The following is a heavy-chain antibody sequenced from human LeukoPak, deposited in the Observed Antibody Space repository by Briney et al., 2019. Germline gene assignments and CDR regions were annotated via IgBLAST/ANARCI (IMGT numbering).Heavy chain of an antibody. CDR3: ASGSSTDY. CDR1: GYTFTNYY. Sequence: ASVKVSCKTSGYTFTNYYMHWVRQVPGQGLEWLGWIHPNNGATTYAQKFHGRVTMTRDTSINTAYMELSSLRSDDTAVYYCASGSSTDYWGQRTLVTLSS. J-gene: IGHJ4*02. D-gene: IGHD6-6*01. CDR2: IHPNNGAT. V-gene: IGHV1-2*02.